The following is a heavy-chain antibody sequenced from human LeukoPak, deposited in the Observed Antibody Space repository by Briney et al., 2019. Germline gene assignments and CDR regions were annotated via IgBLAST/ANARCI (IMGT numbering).Heavy chain of an antibody. CDR2: IYTSGST. CDR3: ARDTKGYSYGYAFDI. Sequence: KPSETLSLTCTVSGGSISSYYWSWIQQPAGKGLEWIGRIYTSGSTNYNPSLKSRVTMSVDTSKNQFSLKLSSVTAADTAVYYCARDTKGYSYGYAFDIWGQGTMVTVSS. V-gene: IGHV4-4*07. J-gene: IGHJ3*02. D-gene: IGHD5-18*01. CDR1: GGSISSYY.